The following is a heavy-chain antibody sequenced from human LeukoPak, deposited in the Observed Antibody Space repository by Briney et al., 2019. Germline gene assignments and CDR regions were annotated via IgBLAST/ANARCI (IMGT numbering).Heavy chain of an antibody. J-gene: IGHJ4*02. CDR3: ARHVVAVGFDY. Sequence: SGGSLRLSCAASGFTFDDYAMHWVRQAPGKGLEWVSGISWNSGSRGYADSVKGRFTISRDNAKNSLYLQMNSLRAEDTAVYYCARHVVAVGFDYWGQGTLVTVSS. V-gene: IGHV3-9*01. CDR2: ISWNSGSR. CDR1: GFTFDDYA. D-gene: IGHD3-22*01.